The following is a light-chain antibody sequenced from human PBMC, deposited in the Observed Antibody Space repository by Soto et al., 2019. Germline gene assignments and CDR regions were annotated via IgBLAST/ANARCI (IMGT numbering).Light chain of an antibody. CDR1: QGISSY. CDR3: LQDYNYPRT. Sequence: IQMTQSPSSVSSSVGDKVTITCRASQGISSYLAWYQQKPGKAPNLLIYSASNLQSGVPSRFSGSGSGTDFTLTISSLQPEDFATYYCLQDYNYPRTFGGGTKVDIK. V-gene: IGKV1-6*01. J-gene: IGKJ4*01. CDR2: SAS.